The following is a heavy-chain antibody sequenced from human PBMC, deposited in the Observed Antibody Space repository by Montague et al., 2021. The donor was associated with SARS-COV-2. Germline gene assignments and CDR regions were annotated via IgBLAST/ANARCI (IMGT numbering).Heavy chain of an antibody. CDR2: IYWDGTK. D-gene: IGHD3-10*01. V-gene: IGHV2-5*02. Sequence: PALVKPTQTLTLTCTFSGFSLTSSGVAVGWIRQPPGKALEWLALIYWDGTKHYNPSPKTRLTATQDTSKNQVVLTLTNVDPVDTATYYCAHRPPYYSISGAWDVGCFDYWGQGALVTVSS. CDR3: AHRPPYYSISGAWDVGCFDY. J-gene: IGHJ4*02. CDR1: GFSLTSSGVA.